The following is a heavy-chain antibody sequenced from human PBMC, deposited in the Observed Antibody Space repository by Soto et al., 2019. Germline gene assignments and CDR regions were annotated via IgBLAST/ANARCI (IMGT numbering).Heavy chain of an antibody. CDR1: GFTFTSSA. V-gene: IGHV1-58*02. Sequence: ASVQVSCKASGFTFTSSAIQWVRQARGQRLEWIGWIVVGSGNTNYAQKFQGRVTITADESTSTAYMELSSLRSEDTAVYYCAREYCSGGSCYHTDYWGQGTLVTVSS. D-gene: IGHD2-15*01. J-gene: IGHJ4*02. CDR2: IVVGSGNT. CDR3: AREYCSGGSCYHTDY.